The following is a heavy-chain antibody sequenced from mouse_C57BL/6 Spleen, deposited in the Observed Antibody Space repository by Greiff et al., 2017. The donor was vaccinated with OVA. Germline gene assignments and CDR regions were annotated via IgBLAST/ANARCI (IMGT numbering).Heavy chain of an antibody. CDR3: ARSGYYGTLDY. Sequence: VQLQQSGPELVKPGASVKISCKASGYAFSSSWMNWVKQRPGKGLEWIGRIYPGDGDTNYNGKFKGKATLTADKSSSTAYMQLSSLTSEDSAVYFCARSGYYGTLDYWGKAPLSQSPQ. CDR1: GYAFSSSW. J-gene: IGHJ2*01. CDR2: IYPGDGDT. V-gene: IGHV1-82*01. D-gene: IGHD1-1*01.